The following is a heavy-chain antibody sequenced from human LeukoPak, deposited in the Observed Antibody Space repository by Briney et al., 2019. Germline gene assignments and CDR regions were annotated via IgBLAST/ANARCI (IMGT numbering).Heavy chain of an antibody. D-gene: IGHD6-13*01. V-gene: IGHV3-74*01. CDR3: ARGAAAGTWPGWFDP. J-gene: IGHJ5*02. Sequence: GVSLRLSCVASRFTLSSYWMNWVRQAPGKGLVWVARTNSDGSYTDYADSVKGRFTISRDNSKNTLYLQMNSLRAEDTAVYYCARGAAAGTWPGWFDPWGQGTLVTVSS. CDR1: RFTLSSYW. CDR2: TNSDGSYT.